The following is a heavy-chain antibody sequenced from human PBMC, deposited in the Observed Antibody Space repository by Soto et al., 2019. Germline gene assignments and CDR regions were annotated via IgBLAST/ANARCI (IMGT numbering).Heavy chain of an antibody. D-gene: IGHD3-10*01. Sequence: PSETLSLTCTVSGGSISSYYWSWIRQPPGKGLEWIGYIYYSGSTNYNPSLKSRVTISVDTSKNQFSLKLSSVTAADTAVYYCARSDRHGSGSYYYYYGVDVWGQGTTVTVSS. J-gene: IGHJ6*02. V-gene: IGHV4-59*01. CDR1: GGSISSYY. CDR2: IYYSGST. CDR3: ARSDRHGSGSYYYYYGVDV.